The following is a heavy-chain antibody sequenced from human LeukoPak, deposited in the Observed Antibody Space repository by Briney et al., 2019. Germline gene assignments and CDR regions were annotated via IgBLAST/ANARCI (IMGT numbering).Heavy chain of an antibody. CDR1: GFTFSNAW. V-gene: IGHV3-15*01. D-gene: IGHD3-10*01. CDR2: IKSKTDGGTT. CDR3: ARDGGSGVLNPFDY. J-gene: IGHJ4*02. Sequence: GGSLRLSCAASGFTFSNAWMSWVRQAPGKGLEWVGRIKSKTDGGTTDYAAPVEGRFTISRDDSKTTLYLQMNSLRAEDTAVYYCARDGGSGVLNPFDYWGQGTLVTVSS.